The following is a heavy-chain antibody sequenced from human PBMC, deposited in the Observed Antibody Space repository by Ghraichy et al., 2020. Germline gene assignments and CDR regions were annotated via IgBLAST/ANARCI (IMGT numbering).Heavy chain of an antibody. CDR2: INHSGST. V-gene: IGHV4-34*01. J-gene: IGHJ4*02. D-gene: IGHD4-17*01. CDR1: GGSFSGYY. Sequence: SETLSLTCAVYGGSFSGYYWSWIRQPPGKGLEWIGEINHSGSTNYNPSLKSRVTISVDTSKNQFSLKLSSVTAADTAVYYCARGPGYSNRLRGPFDYWGQGTLVTVSS. CDR3: ARGPGYSNRLRGPFDY.